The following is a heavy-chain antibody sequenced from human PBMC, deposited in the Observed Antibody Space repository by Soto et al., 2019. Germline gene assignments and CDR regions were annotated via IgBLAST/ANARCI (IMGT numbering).Heavy chain of an antibody. CDR3: ARVIGIAAAGFGWFDP. J-gene: IGHJ5*02. CDR1: GGTFSSYA. Sequence: QVQLVQSGAEVKKPGSSVKVSCKASGGTFSSYAISWVRQAPGPGLEWMGGIIPIFGTANYAQKFQGRVTITADESTSTAYRELSSMRSEDTAVYYCARVIGIAAAGFGWFDPWCQGTLVTVS. V-gene: IGHV1-69*01. D-gene: IGHD6-13*01. CDR2: IIPIFGTA.